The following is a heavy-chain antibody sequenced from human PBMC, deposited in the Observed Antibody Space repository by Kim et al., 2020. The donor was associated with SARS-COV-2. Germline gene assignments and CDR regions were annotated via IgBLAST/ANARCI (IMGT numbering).Heavy chain of an antibody. CDR1: GFTFSSYA. CDR2: ISGSGGST. D-gene: IGHD5-18*01. Sequence: GGSLRLSCAASGFTFSSYAMSWVRQAPGKGLEWVSAISGSGGSTYYADSVKGRFTISRDNSKNTLYLQMNSLRAEDTAVYYCAKVSGSGYSYGYYFDYWGQGTLVTVSS. V-gene: IGHV3-23*01. CDR3: AKVSGSGYSYGYYFDY. J-gene: IGHJ4*02.